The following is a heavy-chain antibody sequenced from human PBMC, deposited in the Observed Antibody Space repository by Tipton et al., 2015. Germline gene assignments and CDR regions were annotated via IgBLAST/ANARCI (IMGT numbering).Heavy chain of an antibody. D-gene: IGHD2-15*01. CDR3: ARGHSAGSYYSCWFDP. V-gene: IGHV4-39*01. J-gene: IGHJ5*02. CDR1: GGSISSSSYY. Sequence: TLSLTCSVSGGSISSSSYYWGWIRQPPGKGLEWIGSIYYSGSTYYNPSLKSRVTISVDTSKNQFSLKLSSVTAADTAVYYCARGHSAGSYYSCWFDPWGQGTLVTVSS. CDR2: IYYSGST.